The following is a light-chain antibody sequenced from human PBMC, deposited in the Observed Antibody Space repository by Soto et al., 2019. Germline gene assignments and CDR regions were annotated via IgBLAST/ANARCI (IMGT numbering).Light chain of an antibody. J-gene: IGKJ5*01. CDR1: QSVSSN. CDR3: QQYNNWPPIT. CDR2: GAS. Sequence: EIVMSQSPSTVSVSPGERATLYCRASQSVSSNLAWYQQKPGQAPRLLIYGASTRATGIPARFSGSGSGTEFTLTISSLQSEDFAVYYCQQYNNWPPITFGQGTRLEI. V-gene: IGKV3D-15*01.